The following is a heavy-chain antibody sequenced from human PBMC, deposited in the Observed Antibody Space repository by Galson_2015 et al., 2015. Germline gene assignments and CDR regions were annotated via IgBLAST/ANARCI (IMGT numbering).Heavy chain of an antibody. Sequence: SLRLSCAASGFTFDDYGMSWVRQAPGKGLEWVSGINWNGGSTGYADSVKGRFTISRDNAKNSLYLQMNSLRAEDTALYYCARTGDIVVVPAGKGYFDYWGQGTLVTVSS. CDR2: INWNGGST. D-gene: IGHD2-2*01. J-gene: IGHJ4*02. V-gene: IGHV3-20*04. CDR1: GFTFDDYG. CDR3: ARTGDIVVVPAGKGYFDY.